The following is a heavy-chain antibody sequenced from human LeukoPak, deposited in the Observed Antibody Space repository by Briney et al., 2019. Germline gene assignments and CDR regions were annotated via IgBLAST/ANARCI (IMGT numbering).Heavy chain of an antibody. CDR2: IYYSGGT. CDR1: GGSISSYY. D-gene: IGHD3-3*01. CDR3: ARVGPEITIFGVVITPPSEYYFDY. Sequence: SETLSLTCTVSGGSISSYYWSWIRQPPGKGLEWIGYIYYSGGTNYNPSLKSRVTISVDTSKNQFSLKLSSVTAADTAVYYCARVGPEITIFGVVITPPSEYYFDYWGQGTLVTVSS. V-gene: IGHV4-59*01. J-gene: IGHJ4*02.